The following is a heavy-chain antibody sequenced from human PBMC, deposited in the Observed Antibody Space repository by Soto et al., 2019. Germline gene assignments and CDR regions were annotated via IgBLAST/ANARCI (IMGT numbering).Heavy chain of an antibody. CDR2: INPNSGDT. CDR3: AKGGSIVAARTSGYLYRSMDV. V-gene: IGHV1-2*02. D-gene: IGHD1-26*01. CDR1: GYTFTGYY. J-gene: IGHJ6*02. Sequence: ASVKVSCKASGYTFTGYYVHWVRQAPGQGLEWMGWINPNSGDTYLAQRFQGRVTMNRDTSIGTAYMELRGLTSDDTAEYYCAKGGSIVAARTSGYLYRSMDVWGQGTTVTVSS.